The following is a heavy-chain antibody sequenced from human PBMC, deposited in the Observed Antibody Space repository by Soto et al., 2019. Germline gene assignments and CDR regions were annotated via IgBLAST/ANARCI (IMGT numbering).Heavy chain of an antibody. J-gene: IGHJ6*03. CDR1: GYSFTSYW. D-gene: IGHD5-12*01. CDR3: ALGRGYDYVGYYYYMAV. CDR2: IYPGDSDT. Sequence: PGESLKISCKGSGYSFTSYWIGWVRQMPGKGLEWMGIIYPGDSDTRYSPSFQGQVTISADKSISTAYLQWSSLKASDTAMYYCALGRGYDYVGYYYYMAVWGKGTTVTVSS. V-gene: IGHV5-51*01.